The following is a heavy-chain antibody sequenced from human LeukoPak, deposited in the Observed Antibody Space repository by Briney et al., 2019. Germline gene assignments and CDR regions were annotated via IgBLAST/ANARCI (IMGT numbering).Heavy chain of an antibody. CDR3: ARCEVRSQWRGRHYYYMDV. D-gene: IGHD6-19*01. J-gene: IGHJ6*03. CDR2: INPSGDST. V-gene: IGHV1-46*01. Sequence: ASVKVSCKASGYTFAGYYMHWVRQAPGQGFEWMGIINPSGDSTNYAQAFQGRVIITRDMSTSALYTELSSLRSEDTAVYYCARCEVRSQWRGRHYYYMDVWGKGTTVTISS. CDR1: GYTFAGYY.